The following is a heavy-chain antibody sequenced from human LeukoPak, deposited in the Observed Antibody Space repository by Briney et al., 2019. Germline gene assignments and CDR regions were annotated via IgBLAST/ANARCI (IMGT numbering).Heavy chain of an antibody. V-gene: IGHV3-9*01. D-gene: IGHD5-18*01. Sequence: GGSLRLSCAASGFTFDDYAMHWVRQAPGKGLEWVSGISWNSGSIGYADSVKGRFTISRDNAKNSLYLQMNSLSAEDTALYYCAKDIRGYSYGSDYWGQGTLVTVSS. CDR1: GFTFDDYA. CDR2: ISWNSGSI. CDR3: AKDIRGYSYGSDY. J-gene: IGHJ4*02.